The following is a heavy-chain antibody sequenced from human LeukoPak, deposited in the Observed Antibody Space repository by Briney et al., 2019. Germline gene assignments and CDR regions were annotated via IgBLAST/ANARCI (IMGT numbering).Heavy chain of an antibody. CDR1: GYSISTGYF. CDR3: ASRPTYKGSGYPNWFDP. CDR2: IYHSGTT. D-gene: IGHD3-22*01. Sequence: PSETLSLTCTVSGYSISTGYFWGWIRQTPGKGLEWIGSIYHSGTTYYNPSLKSRVTISVDTSKNQFSLKLSSVTAADTAVYYCASRPTYKGSGYPNWFDPWGQGTLVTVSS. J-gene: IGHJ5*02. V-gene: IGHV4-38-2*02.